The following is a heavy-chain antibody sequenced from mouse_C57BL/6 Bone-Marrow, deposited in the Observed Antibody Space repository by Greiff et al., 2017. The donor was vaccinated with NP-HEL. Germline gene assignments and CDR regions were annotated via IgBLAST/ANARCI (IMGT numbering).Heavy chain of an antibody. CDR3: ARRGAMDD. Sequence: VQLQQSGPELVKPGASVKISCKASGYSFTSYYIHWVKQRPGQGLAWIGWIYPGSGNTKYNEKFKGKATLTADTSSSTAYMQLSSLTSEDSAVYYCARRGAMDDWGQGTSVTVSS. J-gene: IGHJ4*01. CDR1: GYSFTSYY. CDR2: IYPGSGNT. V-gene: IGHV1-66*01.